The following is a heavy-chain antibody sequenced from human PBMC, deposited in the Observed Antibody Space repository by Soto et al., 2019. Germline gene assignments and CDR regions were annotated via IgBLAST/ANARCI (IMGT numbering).Heavy chain of an antibody. CDR3: ARASYFRPSGSYYFVS. CDR2: VYSNGNT. V-gene: IGHV4-31*03. CDR1: DDSLTTNKYA. J-gene: IGHJ4*02. D-gene: IGHD3-10*01. Sequence: PSETLSLTCTVSDDSLTTNKYAWTWIRQNPEKGLEWIGYVYSNGNTRSSPSLQSRVSMSVDTSKSHFSLRLSSVTAAVTAVYFCARASYFRPSGSYYFVSWGQGTLVTVSS.